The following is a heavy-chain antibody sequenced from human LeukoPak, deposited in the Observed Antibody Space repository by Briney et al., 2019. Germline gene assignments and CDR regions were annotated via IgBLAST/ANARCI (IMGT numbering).Heavy chain of an antibody. V-gene: IGHV4-31*03. CDR2: IYYSGST. CDR1: GGSISSGGYY. J-gene: IGHJ5*02. Sequence: PSETLSLTCTVSGGSISSGGYYWSWIRQHPGKGLEWIGYIYYSGSTYYNPSLKSRVTISVDTSKNQFSLKLSSVTAADTAVYYCAREYYYDSSGYRAGFDPWGQGTLVTVSS. D-gene: IGHD3-22*01. CDR3: AREYYYDSSGYRAGFDP.